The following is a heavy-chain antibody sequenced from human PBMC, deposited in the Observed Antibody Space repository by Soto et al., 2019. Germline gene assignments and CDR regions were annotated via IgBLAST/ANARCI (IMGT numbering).Heavy chain of an antibody. CDR3: ARAFARDGYNYVFFDY. J-gene: IGHJ4*02. CDR2: IYSGGST. Sequence: EVQLVESGGGLIQPGGALRLSCAASGFTVSSNYMSWVRQAPGKGLEWVSVIYSGGSTYYADSVKGRFTISRDNSKNTLYLQMNCLRAEDTAVYYCARAFARDGYNYVFFDYWGQGSLVTVSS. CDR1: GFTVSSNY. D-gene: IGHD5-12*01. V-gene: IGHV3-53*01.